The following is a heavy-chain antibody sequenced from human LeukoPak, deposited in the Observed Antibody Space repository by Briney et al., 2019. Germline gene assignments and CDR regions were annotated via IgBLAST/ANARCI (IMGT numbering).Heavy chain of an antibody. V-gene: IGHV1-69*04. J-gene: IGHJ4*02. CDR2: IIPILGIA. CDR3: ARLSDYGGKVDY. Sequence: SVKVSCKASGGTFSCYAISWARQAPGQGLEWMGRIIPILGIANYAQKFQGRVTITADKSTSTAYMELSSLRSEDTAVYYCARLSDYGGKVDYWGQGTLVTVSS. CDR1: GGTFSCYA. D-gene: IGHD4-23*01.